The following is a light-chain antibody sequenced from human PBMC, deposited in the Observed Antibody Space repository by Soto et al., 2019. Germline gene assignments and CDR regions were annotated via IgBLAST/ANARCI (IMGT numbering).Light chain of an antibody. CDR2: WAS. V-gene: IGKV4-1*01. CDR1: QSVLYSSNNKNY. CDR3: QQYYSKPLT. J-gene: IGKJ4*01. Sequence: DIVMTQSPDSLAVSLGERATINCKSSQSVLYSSNNKNYLGWYQQKVGQPPKLLIYWASTRESGVPDRFSGRGSGTDFTLTISSLQDEDVAVYYCQQYYSKPLTFGGGTKVEIK.